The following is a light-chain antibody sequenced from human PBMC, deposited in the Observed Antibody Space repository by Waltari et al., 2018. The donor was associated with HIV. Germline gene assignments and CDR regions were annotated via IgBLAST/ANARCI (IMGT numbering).Light chain of an antibody. Sequence: EIVLTQSPATLSLSPGERATLSCRASQSVSRDLAWYQQKPGQAPRLLIYDVDKRATGIPARFSGSGSGTDFTLTISSLQPEDFAVYYCQQRSNWPPLATFGPGTKVDIK. CDR2: DVD. CDR3: QQRSNWPPLAT. CDR1: QSVSRD. J-gene: IGKJ3*01. V-gene: IGKV3-11*01.